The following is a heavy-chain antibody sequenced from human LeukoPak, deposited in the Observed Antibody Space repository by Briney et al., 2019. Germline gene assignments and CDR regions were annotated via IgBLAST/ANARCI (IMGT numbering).Heavy chain of an antibody. CDR2: IIPIFGTA. CDR3: ARAQRGREVFDY. Sequence: ASVKVSCEASGGTFSSYAISWVRQAPGQGLEWMGGIIPIFGTANYAQKFQGRVTITADESTSTAYMELSSLRSEDTAVYYCARAQRGREVFDYWGQGTLVTVSS. D-gene: IGHD1-26*01. CDR1: GGTFSSYA. V-gene: IGHV1-69*13. J-gene: IGHJ4*02.